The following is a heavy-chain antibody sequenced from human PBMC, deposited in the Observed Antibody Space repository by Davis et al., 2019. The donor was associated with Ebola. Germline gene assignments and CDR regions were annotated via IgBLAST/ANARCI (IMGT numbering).Heavy chain of an antibody. Sequence: PGGSLRLSCAASGLTFDDYGMHWVRQAPGKGLEWVAVISYDGSNKYYADSVKGRFTISRDNSKNTLYLQMNSLRAEDTAVYYCAKEFPQWLVNPPLGYWDQGTLVTVSS. CDR3: AKEFPQWLVNPPLGY. V-gene: IGHV3-30*18. J-gene: IGHJ4*02. CDR2: ISYDGSNK. D-gene: IGHD6-19*01. CDR1: GLTFDDYG.